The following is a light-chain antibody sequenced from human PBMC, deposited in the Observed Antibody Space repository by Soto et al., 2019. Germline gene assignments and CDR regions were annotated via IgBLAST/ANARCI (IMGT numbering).Light chain of an antibody. CDR1: SSNIGVNT. Sequence: QSVLTQPPSASGSPGQRVTISCSGSSSNIGVNTVSWYQHLPGTAPKLLIYNNNQRPSGVPDRFSGSKSGTSASLAISGLQSEDEAEYYCVTWDDSLNCYVFGTGTKVTVL. CDR2: NNN. J-gene: IGLJ1*01. V-gene: IGLV1-44*01. CDR3: VTWDDSLNCYV.